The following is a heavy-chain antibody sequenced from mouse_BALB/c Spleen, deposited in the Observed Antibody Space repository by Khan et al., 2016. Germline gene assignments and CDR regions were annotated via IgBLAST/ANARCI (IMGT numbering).Heavy chain of an antibody. Sequence: VQLQQSGAELVKPGASVKLSCTASGFNIKDTYMHWVKQRPEQGLEWIGRIDPANGNTKYDPKFQGKATITADTSSNTAYLQLSSLTSEDTAVSYYARSPYYYGVGFAYWGQGTLVTVST. D-gene: IGHD2-10*01. J-gene: IGHJ3*01. CDR3: ARSPYYYGVGFAY. CDR2: IDPANGNT. CDR1: GFNIKDTY. V-gene: IGHV14-3*02.